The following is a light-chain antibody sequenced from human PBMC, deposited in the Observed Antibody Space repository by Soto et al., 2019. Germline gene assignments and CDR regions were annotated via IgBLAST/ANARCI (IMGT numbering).Light chain of an antibody. V-gene: IGKV3-11*01. J-gene: IGKJ1*01. CDR2: DAS. Sequence: EIVLTQSPATLSLSPGERATLSCRASQSVSSYLAWYKQKPGQAPRLLIYDASSRATGIPDRFSGSGSGTDFTLTIRRLEPEDFAVYYCQQYNKWRTFGQGTKVDIK. CDR1: QSVSSY. CDR3: QQYNKWRT.